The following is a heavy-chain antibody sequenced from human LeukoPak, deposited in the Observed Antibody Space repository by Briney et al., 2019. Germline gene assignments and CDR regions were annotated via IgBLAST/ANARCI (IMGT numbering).Heavy chain of an antibody. V-gene: IGHV4-4*07. CDR1: GGSISSYY. D-gene: IGHD3-22*01. CDR2: IYTSGST. CDR3: AREAYYDSSGYYQRVFDY. Sequence: SETLSLTCTVSGGSISSYYWSWLRQPAGKGLEWLGRIYTSGSTNYNPSLKSRVTISVDKSKNQFSLKLSSVTAADTAVYYCAREAYYDSSGYYQRVFDYWGQGTLVTVSS. J-gene: IGHJ4*02.